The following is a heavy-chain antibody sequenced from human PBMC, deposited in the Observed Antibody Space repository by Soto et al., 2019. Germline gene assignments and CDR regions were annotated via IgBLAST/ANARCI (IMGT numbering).Heavy chain of an antibody. D-gene: IGHD3-10*01. V-gene: IGHV4-31*03. CDR2: IYYSGST. Sequence: QVQLQESGPGLVKPSQTLSLTCTVSGGSISSGGYYWSWIRQHPGKGLEWIGYIYYSGSTYYNQSLKIRVNISVDTSKSQFSLKLSSLTAADTAVYYCAREKRSGYYNGMDVWGQGTRVTVYS. J-gene: IGHJ6*02. CDR3: AREKRSGYYNGMDV. CDR1: GGSISSGGYY.